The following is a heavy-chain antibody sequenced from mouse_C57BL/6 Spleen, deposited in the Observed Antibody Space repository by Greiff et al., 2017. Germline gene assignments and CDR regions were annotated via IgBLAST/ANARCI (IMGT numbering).Heavy chain of an antibody. CDR1: GYTFTSYW. CDR3: ERYRAQATPYFDY. D-gene: IGHD3-2*02. CDR2: IDPSDSET. Sequence: QVQLQQPGAELVRPGSSVKLSCKASGYTFTSYWMHWVKQRPIQGLEWIGNIDPSDSETHYNQKFKDKATLTVDKSSSTAYMQLSSLTSEDSAVYYCERYRAQATPYFDYWGQGTTLTVSS. V-gene: IGHV1-52*01. J-gene: IGHJ2*01.